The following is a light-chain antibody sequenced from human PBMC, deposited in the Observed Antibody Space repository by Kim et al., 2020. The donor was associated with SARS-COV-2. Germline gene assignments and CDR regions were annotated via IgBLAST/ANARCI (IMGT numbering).Light chain of an antibody. V-gene: IGLV2-14*03. Sequence: QSVLTPPASVSGSPGQSITIPCTGTSSDVGGYNRVSWYQQHPGKAPKLMIYYVSNRPSGVSNRFSGSKSGNTASLTISGLQAEDAADYYCSSYTSSSTLVVFGGGTQLTVL. CDR1: SSDVGGYNR. J-gene: IGLJ2*01. CDR3: SSYTSSSTLVV. CDR2: YVS.